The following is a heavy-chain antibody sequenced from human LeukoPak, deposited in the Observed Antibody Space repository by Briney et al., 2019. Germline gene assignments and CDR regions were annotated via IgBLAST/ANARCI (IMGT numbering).Heavy chain of an antibody. J-gene: IGHJ5*02. CDR2: IYPGDSDT. CDR3: ARLNRPGYSYAPFDP. Sequence: GESLKISRKTPGYRFTTHWNGWVRQMPGKGLEWMGIIYPGDSDTRYSPSFQGQVTNSADKSNSTAYLQWSSLKASDTAMYYCARLNRPGYSYAPFDPWGQGTLVTVSS. V-gene: IGHV5-51*01. D-gene: IGHD5-18*01. CDR1: GYRFTTHW.